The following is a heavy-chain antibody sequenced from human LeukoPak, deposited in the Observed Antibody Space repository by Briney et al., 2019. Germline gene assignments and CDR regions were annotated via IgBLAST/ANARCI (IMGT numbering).Heavy chain of an antibody. J-gene: IGHJ6*02. CDR2: INPNSGGT. Sequence: GASVTVSCTASGYTFTGYYMHRVRQAPGQGLEWMGRINPNSGGTNYAQKFQGRVTMTRDTSISTAYMELSRLRSDDTAVYYCARGGYYYYGMDVWGQGTTVTVSS. D-gene: IGHD3-16*01. CDR1: GYTFTGYY. V-gene: IGHV1-2*06. CDR3: ARGGYYYYGMDV.